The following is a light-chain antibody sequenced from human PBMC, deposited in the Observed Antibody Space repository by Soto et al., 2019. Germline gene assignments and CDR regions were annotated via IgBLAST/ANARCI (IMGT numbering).Light chain of an antibody. J-gene: IGKJ1*01. Sequence: AIRMTQSPSSLSASTGDRVTITCRASQGISSYLAWYQQKPGKAPKFRIYAASTLQSGVPSRFSGSGSGTDFTLTFSCLQSEDFATYYCQQYYNYPRTFGQGTKVEIK. V-gene: IGKV1-8*01. CDR1: QGISSY. CDR2: AAS. CDR3: QQYYNYPRT.